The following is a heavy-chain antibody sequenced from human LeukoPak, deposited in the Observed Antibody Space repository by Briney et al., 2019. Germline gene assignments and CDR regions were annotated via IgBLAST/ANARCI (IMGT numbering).Heavy chain of an antibody. V-gene: IGHV3-23*01. Sequence: PGGSLRLSCAASGFTFSSFGMSWVRQAPGKGLEWVSAISSSGDNTWYADSVKGRFTISRDNSKSTLYLQIESLRAEDTAVYYCARDLYRIVVVPHYFDYWGQGTLVTVSS. CDR1: GFTFSSFG. D-gene: IGHD3-22*01. CDR2: ISSSGDNT. CDR3: ARDLYRIVVVPHYFDY. J-gene: IGHJ4*02.